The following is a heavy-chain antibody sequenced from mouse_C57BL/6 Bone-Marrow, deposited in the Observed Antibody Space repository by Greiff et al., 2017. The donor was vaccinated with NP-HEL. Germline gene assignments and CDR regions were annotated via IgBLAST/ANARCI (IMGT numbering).Heavy chain of an antibody. CDR3: ARWGTTVVADFDY. J-gene: IGHJ2*01. D-gene: IGHD1-1*01. V-gene: IGHV1-76*01. CDR1: GYTFTDYY. CDR2: IYPGSGNT. Sequence: VKLVESGAELVRPGASVKLSCKASGYTFTDYYINWVKQRPGQGLEWIARIYPGSGNTYYNEKFKGKATLTAEKSSSTAYMQLSSLTSEDSAVYFCARWGTTVVADFDYWGQGTTLTVSS.